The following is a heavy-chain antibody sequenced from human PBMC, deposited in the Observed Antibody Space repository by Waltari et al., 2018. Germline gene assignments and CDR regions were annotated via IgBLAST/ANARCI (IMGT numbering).Heavy chain of an antibody. V-gene: IGHV4-59*11. CDR3: ARVRVGYGYNYDY. Sequence: QVQLQESGPGLVKPSETLSLTCTVSGGSISSHYWSWIRQPPGKGLEWIGYIYYSGSTKYNPTRKRRVTRSVDTSKNQFSLKLSSVTAADTAVYYCARVRVGYGYNYDYWGQGTLVIVSS. CDR1: GGSISSHY. D-gene: IGHD5-12*01. CDR2: IYYSGST. J-gene: IGHJ4*02.